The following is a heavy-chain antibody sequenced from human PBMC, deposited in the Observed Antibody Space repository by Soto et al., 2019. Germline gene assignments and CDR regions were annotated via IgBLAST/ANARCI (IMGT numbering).Heavy chain of an antibody. CDR1: GFTFGSYW. CDR2: IKQDGSEK. J-gene: IGHJ3*02. Sequence: EVQLVESGGGLVQPGGSLRLSCVASGFTFGSYWMSWVRQAPGKGLEWVANIKQDGSEKYYVDSVKGLFTISRDNAKNSLYLQMNSLRAEDTAVYYCARDHLKAMAGAFDIWGQGTMVTVSS. CDR3: ARDHLKAMAGAFDI. V-gene: IGHV3-7*01. D-gene: IGHD6-19*01.